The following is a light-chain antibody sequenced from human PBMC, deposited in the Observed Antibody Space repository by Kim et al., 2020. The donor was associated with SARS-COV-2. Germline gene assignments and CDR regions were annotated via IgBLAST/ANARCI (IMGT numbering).Light chain of an antibody. Sequence: EIVLTQSPGTLSLSPGERATLSCRASQSVSSSYLAWYQQKPGQAPRLLIYGASSRATGIPDRFSGSGSGTDFTLTISRLDPEDFAVYYCQQYGSSPVTFVQGTKV. J-gene: IGKJ1*01. CDR1: QSVSSSY. V-gene: IGKV3-20*01. CDR3: QQYGSSPVT. CDR2: GAS.